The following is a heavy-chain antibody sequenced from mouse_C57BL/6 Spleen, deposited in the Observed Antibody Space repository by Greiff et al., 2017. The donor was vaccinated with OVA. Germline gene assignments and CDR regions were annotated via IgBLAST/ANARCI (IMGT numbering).Heavy chain of an antibody. CDR2: ILPGSGST. Sequence: QVQLQQSGAELMKPGASVKLSCKATGYTFTGYWIEWVKQRPGHGLEWIGEILPGSGSTNYNEKFKGKATFTADTSSNPAYMQLSSLTTEDSAIYDCARCLNYYGSSGYFDVWGTGTTVTVSS. V-gene: IGHV1-9*01. J-gene: IGHJ1*03. CDR3: ARCLNYYGSSGYFDV. CDR1: GYTFTGYW. D-gene: IGHD1-1*01.